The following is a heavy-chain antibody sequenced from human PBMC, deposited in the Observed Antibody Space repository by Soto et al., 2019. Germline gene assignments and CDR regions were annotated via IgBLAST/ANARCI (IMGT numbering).Heavy chain of an antibody. CDR3: ARDLCSGWCGAMDV. J-gene: IGHJ6*02. Sequence: QVQLVESGGGVVQPGRSLRLSCAASGFTFSSYGMHWVRQAPGKGLEWVAVIWYDGSNKQYVDPVKGRFTISRDNSKNTLYLQMNSLRAADTAVYYCARDLCSGWCGAMDVWGQGTTVTVSS. V-gene: IGHV3-33*01. CDR2: IWYDGSNK. D-gene: IGHD6-13*01. CDR1: GFTFSSYG.